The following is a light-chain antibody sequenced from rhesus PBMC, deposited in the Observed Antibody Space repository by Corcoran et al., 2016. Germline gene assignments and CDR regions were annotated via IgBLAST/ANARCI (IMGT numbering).Light chain of an antibody. CDR1: QSISSW. V-gene: IGKV1-22*01. Sequence: DIQMTQSPSSLSASVADTVTTTCRASQSISSWSAWYQQKPGKAPKLLIYKASRLESGVPSRFSGLGSGTDFTLTTSSLRSEAFAAYYCQQFSSRPFIFDPGAKLDIK. CDR2: KAS. J-gene: IGKJ3*01. CDR3: QQFSSRPFI.